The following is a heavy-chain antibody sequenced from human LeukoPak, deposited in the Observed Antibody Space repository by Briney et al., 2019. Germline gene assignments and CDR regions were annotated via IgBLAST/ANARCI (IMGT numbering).Heavy chain of an antibody. CDR2: IYPDGTT. Sequence: GGSLRLSCTVSGLTVSITYMTWVRQAPGKGLEWVSVIYPDGTTYYADSVKGRFTISRDSSKNTLYLQMNSLRAEDTAVYYCARRHSSGSNWGQGTLVTVSS. V-gene: IGHV3-66*02. CDR1: GLTVSITY. CDR3: ARRHSSGSN. J-gene: IGHJ4*02. D-gene: IGHD6-19*01.